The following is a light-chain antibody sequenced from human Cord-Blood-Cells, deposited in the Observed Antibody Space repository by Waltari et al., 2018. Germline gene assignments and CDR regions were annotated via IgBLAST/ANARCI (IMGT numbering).Light chain of an antibody. V-gene: IGLV2-14*01. J-gene: IGLJ1*01. Sequence: QSALTPPASVSGSPGQSITIPCTGTSSDVGGYNYVPWYQQHPGKAPKLMIYEVSNRPSGVSNRFSGSKSGNTASLTISGLQAEDEADYYCNSYTSSSTLDVFGTGTKVTVL. CDR2: EVS. CDR1: SSDVGGYNY. CDR3: NSYTSSSTLDV.